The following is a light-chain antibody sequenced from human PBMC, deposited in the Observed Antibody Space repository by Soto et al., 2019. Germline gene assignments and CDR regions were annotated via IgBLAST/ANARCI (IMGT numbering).Light chain of an antibody. CDR1: SSDVGGYKY. CDR2: EIS. Sequence: QSALTQPASVSGSPGQSITISCTGTSSDVGGYKYVSWYQQYPGKAPKLMIYEISNRPSGVSNRFSGSKSGNTASLTISGLQAEDEADYYCSSYTSSSTLLVFGGGTKVTVL. CDR3: SSYTSSSTLLV. V-gene: IGLV2-14*01. J-gene: IGLJ2*01.